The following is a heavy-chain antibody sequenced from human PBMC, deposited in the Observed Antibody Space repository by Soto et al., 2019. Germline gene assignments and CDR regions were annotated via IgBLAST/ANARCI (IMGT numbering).Heavy chain of an antibody. CDR1: GGSTSSGGYY. CDR3: ARGAADYGDAFDI. J-gene: IGHJ3*02. V-gene: IGHV4-31*01. D-gene: IGHD4-17*01. CDR2: IYWSVNT. Sequence: QVQLEESGPGLVKPSQTLSLPCSVSGGSTSSGGYYCTWFRQHPGKGLEWIGYIYWSVNTYYIPSLKSPVTISIDTASNQFSPKLSSVTAADTAGYFCARGAADYGDAFDIWGQGTKVTVSS.